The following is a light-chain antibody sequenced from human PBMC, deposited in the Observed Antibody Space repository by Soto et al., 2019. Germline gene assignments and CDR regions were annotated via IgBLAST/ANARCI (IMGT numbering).Light chain of an antibody. CDR3: QSYDSSLSGFVV. CDR1: SSNIGAGYD. V-gene: IGLV1-40*01. Sequence: QTVVTQPPSVSGAPGQRVTISCTGSSSNIGAGYDVHWYQQLPGTAPKVLIYGNINRPSGVPDRFSGSKSGTSASLAITGLQAEDEADYYCQSYDSSLSGFVVFGGGTKATVL. J-gene: IGLJ2*01. CDR2: GNI.